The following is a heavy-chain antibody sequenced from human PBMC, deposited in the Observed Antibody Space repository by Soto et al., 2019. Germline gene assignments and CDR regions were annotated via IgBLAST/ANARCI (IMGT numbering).Heavy chain of an antibody. CDR3: ARHDTTDCECGAHFYGEY. CDR2: IYPGDSDT. V-gene: IGHV5-51*01. D-gene: IGHD2-21*01. Sequence: GESLKISFDGSGYSFRNYWIGWVRQVPGTGLEWVGIIYPGDSDTIYNPSFQGHVIISADKSLSTAYLQWSSLKASDSAIYYCARHDTTDCECGAHFYGEYWGQGPHVT. CDR1: GYSFRNYW. J-gene: IGHJ4*02.